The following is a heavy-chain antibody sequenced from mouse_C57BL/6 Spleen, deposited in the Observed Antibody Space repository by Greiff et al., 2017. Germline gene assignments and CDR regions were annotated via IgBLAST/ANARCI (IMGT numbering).Heavy chain of an antibody. V-gene: IGHV1-42*01. J-gene: IGHJ2*01. CDR3: ARSGAGTADY. CDR1: GYSFTGYY. D-gene: IGHD4-1*01. CDR2: INPSTGGT. Sequence: VQLQQPGPELVKPGASVKISCKASGYSFTGYYMNWVKQSPEKSLEWIGEINPSTGGTTYNQKFKAKATLTVDKSSSTAYMQLKSLTSEDSAVYYCARSGAGTADYWGQGTTLTVSS.